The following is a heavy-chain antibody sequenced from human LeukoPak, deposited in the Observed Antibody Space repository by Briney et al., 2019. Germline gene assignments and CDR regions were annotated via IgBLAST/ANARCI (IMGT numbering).Heavy chain of an antibody. D-gene: IGHD3-16*01. Sequence: GASVKVSCKASGYTFTSYGISWVRQAPGQGLEWLGWISAYNGNTNYAQKLQGRVTMTTDTSTNTAYMELRSLRSDDTAVYYCARSPISHYVWGSRGLDDWGQGTLVTVSS. CDR3: ARSPISHYVWGSRGLDD. V-gene: IGHV1-18*01. CDR1: GYTFTSYG. CDR2: ISAYNGNT. J-gene: IGHJ4*02.